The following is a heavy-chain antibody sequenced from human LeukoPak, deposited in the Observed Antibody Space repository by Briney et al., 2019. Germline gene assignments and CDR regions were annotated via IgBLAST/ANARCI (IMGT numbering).Heavy chain of an antibody. J-gene: IGHJ4*02. Sequence: ASVKVSCKASGYTFTGYYMHWVRQAPGQGLEWMGRINPNGGGTNYAQKFQGGVTMTRDTSISTAYMELSRLRSDDTAVYYCARGYSSGWSDYWGQGTLVTVSS. CDR1: GYTFTGYY. D-gene: IGHD6-19*01. CDR3: ARGYSSGWSDY. CDR2: INPNGGGT. V-gene: IGHV1-2*06.